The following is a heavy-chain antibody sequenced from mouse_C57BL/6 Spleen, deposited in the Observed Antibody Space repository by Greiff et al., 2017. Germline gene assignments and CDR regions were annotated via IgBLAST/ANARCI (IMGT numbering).Heavy chain of an antibody. D-gene: IGHD1-1*01. Sequence: EVQLQESGGDLVKPGGSLKLSCAASGFTFSSYGMSWVRQTPDKRLEWVATISSGGSYTYYPDSVKGRFTISRDNAKNTLYLQMSSLKSEDTAMYYCARQGDYGSSSYWYFDVWGTGTTVTVSS. CDR3: ARQGDYGSSSYWYFDV. J-gene: IGHJ1*03. CDR1: GFTFSSYG. CDR2: ISSGGSYT. V-gene: IGHV5-6*01.